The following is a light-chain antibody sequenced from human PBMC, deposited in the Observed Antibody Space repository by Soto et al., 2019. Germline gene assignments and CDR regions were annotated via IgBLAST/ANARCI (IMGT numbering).Light chain of an antibody. CDR3: QQYNMWPPWT. CDR1: QSVSSN. CDR2: GAS. J-gene: IGKJ1*01. V-gene: IGKV3-15*01. Sequence: EIVMTQSPATLSVSPGERATLSCRASQSVSSNLAWYQQKPGQAPRLLIHGASTRATGIPARFSGSVSGTEFTLTISSLQSEDFAVYDCQQYNMWPPWTFGQGTKVEIK.